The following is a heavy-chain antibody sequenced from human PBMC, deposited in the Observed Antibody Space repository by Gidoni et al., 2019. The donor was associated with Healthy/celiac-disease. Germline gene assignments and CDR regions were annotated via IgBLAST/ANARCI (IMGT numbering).Heavy chain of an antibody. CDR2: ISWNSGSI. V-gene: IGHV3-9*01. D-gene: IGHD2-15*01. J-gene: IGHJ6*02. CDR1: GFTFDDYA. Sequence: EVQLVESGGGLVQPGRSLRLSCAASGFTFDDYAMHWVRQAPGKGLEWVSGISWNSGSIGYADSVKGRFTISRDNAKNSLYLQMNSLRAEDTALYYCAKDKVADYYYYGMDVWGQGTTVTVSS. CDR3: AKDKVADYYYYGMDV.